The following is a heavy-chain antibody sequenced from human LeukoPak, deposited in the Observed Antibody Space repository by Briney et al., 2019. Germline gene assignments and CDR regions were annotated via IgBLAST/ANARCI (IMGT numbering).Heavy chain of an antibody. CDR1: GFTFSSYD. CDR2: ISGSGGST. V-gene: IGHV3-23*01. J-gene: IGHJ4*02. CDR3: AKSGYNRFDY. Sequence: PGGSLRLSCAASGFTFSSYDVSWVRQAPGKGLEWVSVISGSGGSTYYADSVKGRFTISRDNSKNTLYLQMNSLRAEDTAVYYCAKSGYNRFDYWGQGTLVTVSS. D-gene: IGHD5-24*01.